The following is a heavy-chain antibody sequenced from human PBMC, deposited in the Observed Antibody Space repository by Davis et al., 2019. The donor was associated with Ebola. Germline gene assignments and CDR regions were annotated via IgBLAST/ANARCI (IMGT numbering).Heavy chain of an antibody. V-gene: IGHV3-23*01. CDR2: ISGSGGRT. Sequence: GGSLRLSCAASGFTLSSYAMTWVRQTPGKGLEWVSVISGSGGRTYYADSVKGRFTISRDNAKNTLYLQMNSLRAEDTAVYYCARRSGYSYGYEGMDVWGKGTTVTVSS. J-gene: IGHJ6*04. D-gene: IGHD5-18*01. CDR1: GFTLSSYA. CDR3: ARRSGYSYGYEGMDV.